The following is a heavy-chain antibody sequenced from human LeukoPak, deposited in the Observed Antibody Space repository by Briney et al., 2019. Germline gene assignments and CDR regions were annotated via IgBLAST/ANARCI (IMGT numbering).Heavy chain of an antibody. V-gene: IGHV3-23*01. J-gene: IGHJ4*02. CDR2: FSGSGGST. CDR1: GFTFSTCD. CDR3: AKAHCSPTSCSRIDY. D-gene: IGHD2-2*01. Sequence: SGGSLRLSCAASGFTFSTCDMGWVRQAPGKGRGWVSAFSGSGGSTFYADSVKGPFTISRGNSKDTVNLQMSGLRAEDTALYYCAKAHCSPTSCSRIDYWGQGTLVTVSS.